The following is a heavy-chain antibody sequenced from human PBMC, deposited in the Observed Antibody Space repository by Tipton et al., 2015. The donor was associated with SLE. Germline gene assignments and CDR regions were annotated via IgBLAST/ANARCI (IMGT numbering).Heavy chain of an antibody. D-gene: IGHD3-3*01. CDR3: ARGLLEPGDY. J-gene: IGHJ4*02. Sequence: NPSLTCTVSGDSISNYYWSWIRQSPGKGLEWIGYIHDSGSTDYNPSLKSRVTISIDTSENQFSLNLRSVTAADTAVYYCARGLLEPGDYWGQGTLVTVSS. CDR1: GDSISNYY. CDR2: IHDSGST. V-gene: IGHV4-59*12.